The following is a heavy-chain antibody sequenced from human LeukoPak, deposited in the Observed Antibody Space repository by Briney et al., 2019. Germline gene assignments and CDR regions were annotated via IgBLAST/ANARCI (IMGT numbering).Heavy chain of an antibody. J-gene: IGHJ4*02. CDR3: ARLTGTTGFDY. V-gene: IGHV3-7*01. CDR2: IKQEGSDK. CDR1: GFPFSSYW. D-gene: IGHD1-1*01. Sequence: GGSLRLSCAASGFPFSSYWMSWVRQAPGKGLEWVANIKQEGSDKYYVESVKGRSSISRDNAKNSLYLQLNSLRADDTAVYYCARLTGTTGFDYWGQGTLVTVSS.